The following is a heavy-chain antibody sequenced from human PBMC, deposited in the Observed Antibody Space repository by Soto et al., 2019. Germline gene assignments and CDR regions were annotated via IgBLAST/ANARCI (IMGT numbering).Heavy chain of an antibody. CDR2: IYYSGST. V-gene: IGHV4-39*01. Sequence: QLQLQESGPGLVKASETLSLTCTVSGGSISSSSYYWGWIRQPPGKGLEWIGSIYYSGSTYYNPSLKSRVTISVDTSKNQFSLKLSSVTAADTAVYYCARLFGTVTTNQYYYYYGMDVWGQGTTVTVSS. CDR3: ARLFGTVTTNQYYYYYGMDV. J-gene: IGHJ6*02. D-gene: IGHD4-4*01. CDR1: GGSISSSSYY.